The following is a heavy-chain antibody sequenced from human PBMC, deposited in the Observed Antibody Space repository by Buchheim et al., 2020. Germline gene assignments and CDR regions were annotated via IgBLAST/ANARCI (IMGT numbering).Heavy chain of an antibody. V-gene: IGHV3-74*01. CDR1: GFTFSNYW. CDR3: VRVSTDSSGYYYVFDH. Sequence: EVQLVESGGGLVQPGGSLRLSCAASGFTFSNYWMHWVRQVPGKGLVWVSRINEDGSGTSYADSVKGRFTISRDNAKNTLYLEMKSLRADDTAVYSCVRVSTDSSGYYYVFDHWGQGT. D-gene: IGHD3-22*01. CDR2: INEDGSGT. J-gene: IGHJ4*02.